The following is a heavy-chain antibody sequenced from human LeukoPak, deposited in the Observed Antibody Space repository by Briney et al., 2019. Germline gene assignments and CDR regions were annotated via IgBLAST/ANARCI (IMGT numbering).Heavy chain of an antibody. CDR1: VFTFSSYD. CDR2: ITHDGSNK. CDR3: AIAVRMDV. Sequence: PGRPLRLPCGASVFTFSSYDMHCVRGAPGKGLEWVAVITHDGSNKYCADSVKARFTLSRDNTKNTLYLQMDSLIAEDMAVSYRAIAVRMDVWGKGTTVTVSS. J-gene: IGHJ6*04. D-gene: IGHD6-6*01. V-gene: IGHV3-30*01.